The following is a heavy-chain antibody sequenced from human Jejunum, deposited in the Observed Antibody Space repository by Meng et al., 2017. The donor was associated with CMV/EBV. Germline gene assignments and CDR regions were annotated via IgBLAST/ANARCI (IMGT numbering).Heavy chain of an antibody. D-gene: IGHD6-13*01. CDR2: ISGTGGTT. V-gene: IGHV3-23*01. J-gene: IGHJ4*02. CDR1: GFTFNNYA. Sequence: GFTFNNYAMTWVRQAPGKGLEWVSTISGTGGTTYYADSVKGRFTISRDDSRNTLYLQMNSLRVEDTAVFYCARGDSSTSWLVFDYWGLGTLVTVSS. CDR3: ARGDSSTSWLVFDY.